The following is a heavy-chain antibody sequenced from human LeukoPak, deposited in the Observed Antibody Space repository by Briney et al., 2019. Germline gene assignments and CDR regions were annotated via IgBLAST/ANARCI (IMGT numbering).Heavy chain of an antibody. J-gene: IGHJ4*02. CDR2: ISTYNANT. D-gene: IGHD3-16*02. CDR1: VYSFTIFG. V-gene: IGHV1-18*01. Sequence: GASVKVSCKASVYSFTIFGISWVRQAPGQGLEWMGWISTYNANTNYAQKYQGRVTMTTDTSTSTAYMELRSLRSDDTAVYFCARVFSFGDYIWGSYRYYFDYWGQGTLVTVSS. CDR3: ARVFSFGDYIWGSYRYYFDY.